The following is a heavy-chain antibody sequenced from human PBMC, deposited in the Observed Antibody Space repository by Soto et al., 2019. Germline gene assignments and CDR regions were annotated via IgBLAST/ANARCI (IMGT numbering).Heavy chain of an antibody. Sequence: SETLSLTCTVSGGSISSSSYYWGWIRQPPGKGLEWIGSIYYSGSTYYNPSLKSRVTISVDTSKNQFSLKLSSVTAADTAVYYCARQDYYDSSGYYDALYYFDYWGRGTLVTVSS. CDR1: GGSISSSSYY. CDR2: IYYSGST. CDR3: ARQDYYDSSGYYDALYYFDY. J-gene: IGHJ4*02. V-gene: IGHV4-39*01. D-gene: IGHD3-22*01.